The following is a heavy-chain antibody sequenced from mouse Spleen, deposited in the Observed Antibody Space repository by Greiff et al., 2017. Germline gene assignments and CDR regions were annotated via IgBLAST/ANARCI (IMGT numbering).Heavy chain of an antibody. Sequence: QVQLQQSGAELVKPGASVKLSCKASGYTFTSYWMHWVKQRPGQGLEWIGMIHPNSGSTNYNEKFKSKATLTVDKSSSTAYMQLSSLTSEDSAVYYCARMGYGSSYEFAYWGQGTLVTVSA. D-gene: IGHD1-1*01. V-gene: IGHV1-64*01. CDR3: ARMGYGSSYEFAY. CDR1: GYTFTSYW. J-gene: IGHJ3*01. CDR2: IHPNSGST.